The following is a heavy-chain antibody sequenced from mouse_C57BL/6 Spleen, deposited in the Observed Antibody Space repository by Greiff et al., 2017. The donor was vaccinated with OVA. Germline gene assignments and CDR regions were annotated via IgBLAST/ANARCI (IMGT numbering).Heavy chain of an antibody. J-gene: IGHJ2*01. Sequence: VQVVESGAELVKPGASVKISCKASGYAFSSYWMNWVKQRPGKGLEWIGQIYPGDGDTNYNGKFKGKATLTADKSSSTAYMQLSSLTSEDSAVYFCARTTTVVAPFDYWGQGTTLTVSS. CDR3: ARTTTVVAPFDY. V-gene: IGHV1-80*01. D-gene: IGHD1-1*01. CDR2: IYPGDGDT. CDR1: GYAFSSYW.